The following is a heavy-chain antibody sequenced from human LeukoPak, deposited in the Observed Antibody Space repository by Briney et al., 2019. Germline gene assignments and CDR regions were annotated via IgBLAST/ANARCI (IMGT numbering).Heavy chain of an antibody. D-gene: IGHD6-19*01. CDR1: GYTFTNYA. J-gene: IGHJ4*02. Sequence: ASVTVSCKASGYTFTNYAISWVRQAPGQGLEWIGWISAYNGYTTYAQKFQGRVTLTTDTSTSTAYMDLGSLRSDDTAVYYCAREVVRYSRGWPDYWGPGTLVTVSS. V-gene: IGHV1-18*01. CDR2: ISAYNGYT. CDR3: AREVVRYSRGWPDY.